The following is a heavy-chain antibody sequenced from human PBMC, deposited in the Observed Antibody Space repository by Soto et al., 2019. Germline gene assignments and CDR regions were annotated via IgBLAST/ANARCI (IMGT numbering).Heavy chain of an antibody. J-gene: IGHJ4*02. CDR3: ARSSLGILRFLEWSFDY. D-gene: IGHD3-3*01. Sequence: EVQLVESGGGLVKPGGSLRLSCAASGFTFSPYSMNWVRQAPGKGLEWVSSISSSSSYIYYADSVKGRFTISRDNARSSLYLQMNSLRDEDTAVYYCARSSLGILRFLEWSFDYWGQGNLVTVSS. CDR1: GFTFSPYS. CDR2: ISSSSSYI. V-gene: IGHV3-21*01.